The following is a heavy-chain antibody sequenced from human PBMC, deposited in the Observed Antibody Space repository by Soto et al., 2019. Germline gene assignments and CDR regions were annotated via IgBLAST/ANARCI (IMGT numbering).Heavy chain of an antibody. CDR1: GDSVSSNSAA. D-gene: IGHD3-3*01. CDR2: TYYRSKWYN. J-gene: IGHJ3*02. V-gene: IGHV6-1*01. Sequence: PSQTLSLTCAISGDSVSSNSAAWNWIRQSPSRGLEWLGRTYYRSKWYNDYAVSVKSRITINPDTSKNQFSLQLNSVTPEDTAVYYCARERDYDFWSRYYTGSTFDTWGPGTMVTVSS. CDR3: ARERDYDFWSRYYTGSTFDT.